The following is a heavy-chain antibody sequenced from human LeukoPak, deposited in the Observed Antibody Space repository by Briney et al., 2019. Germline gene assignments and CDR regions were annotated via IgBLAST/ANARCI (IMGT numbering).Heavy chain of an antibody. CDR3: TTQYYYDSSGFDY. CDR2: IKSKTDGGTT. D-gene: IGHD3-22*01. Sequence: PGGSLRLSCAASGFTFSNAWMSWVRQAPGKGLEWVGRIKSKTDGGTTDYAAPVKGRFTISREDSKNTLYLQMNSLKTEDTAVYYCTTQYYYDSSGFDYWGQGTLVTVSS. J-gene: IGHJ4*02. V-gene: IGHV3-15*01. CDR1: GFTFSNAW.